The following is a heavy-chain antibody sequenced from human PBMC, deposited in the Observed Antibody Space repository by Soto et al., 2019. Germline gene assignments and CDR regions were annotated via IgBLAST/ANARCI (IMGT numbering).Heavy chain of an antibody. CDR2: ISAYNGNT. CDR1: GYTFTSYG. Sequence: QVQLVQSGAEVKKPGASVKVSCKASGYTFTSYGIIWVRQAPGQGLEWMGWISAYNGNTNYAQKLQGRVTMTPDTPTSTAYMALRRLRSDYTAVYYFARGVGWAPLAFWCQGTLVTVSA. V-gene: IGHV1-18*01. CDR3: ARGVGWAPLAF. D-gene: IGHD3-10*01. J-gene: IGHJ4*02.